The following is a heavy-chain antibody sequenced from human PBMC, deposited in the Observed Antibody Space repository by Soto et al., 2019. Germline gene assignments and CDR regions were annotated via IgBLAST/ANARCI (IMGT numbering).Heavy chain of an antibody. V-gene: IGHV3-23*01. Sequence: PGGSLRLSCAASGPTFSTYAMSWVRQAPGKGLEWVSGISVSGDNTYYADSVKGRFTISRDNSKNTLYLQMNNLRAEDTAVYYCADGGEWSFNFVYWGQGTLVTVSS. CDR3: ADGGEWSFNFVY. D-gene: IGHD3-3*01. CDR1: GPTFSTYA. J-gene: IGHJ4*02. CDR2: ISVSGDNT.